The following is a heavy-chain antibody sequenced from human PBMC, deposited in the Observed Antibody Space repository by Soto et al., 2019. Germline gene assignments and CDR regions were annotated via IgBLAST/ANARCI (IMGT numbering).Heavy chain of an antibody. Sequence: EVQLVESGGGLVQPGGSLRLSCAASGFTFSSYWIHWVRQAPGKGLVRVSRVNNDGSDTIYADSVKGRFTISRDNAKNTVYLPMSSLRDEDTALYFCARGGFMHACDMWGQGTMVTVSS. V-gene: IGHV3-74*01. CDR1: GFTFSSYW. D-gene: IGHD2-8*01. CDR3: ARGGFMHACDM. J-gene: IGHJ3*02. CDR2: VNNDGSDT.